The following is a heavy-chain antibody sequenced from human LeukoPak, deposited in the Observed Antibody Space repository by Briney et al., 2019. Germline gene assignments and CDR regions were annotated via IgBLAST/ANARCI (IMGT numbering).Heavy chain of an antibody. CDR1: GDSISTNYW. Sequence: SETLSLTCAVSGDSISTNYWWTRVRQPPGKGLEWIGEIYHSGSINYNPSLKNRVTLSIDKSNNHFSLRLSSLSAADTAVYYCARGMSGYFGTSGYYYDYWGQGTLVTVSS. CDR3: ARGMSGYFGTSGYYYDY. J-gene: IGHJ4*02. CDR2: IYHSGSI. D-gene: IGHD3-22*01. V-gene: IGHV4-4*02.